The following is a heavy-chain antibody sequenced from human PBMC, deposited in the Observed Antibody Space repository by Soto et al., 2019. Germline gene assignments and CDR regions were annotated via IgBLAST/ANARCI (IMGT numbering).Heavy chain of an antibody. CDR3: ARGVATIDYYGMDV. D-gene: IGHD5-12*01. CDR1: GGSISSYY. CDR2: IYYSGST. Sequence: PSETLSLTCTVSGGSISSYYWSWIRQPPGKGLEWIGYIYYSGSTNYNPSLKSRITISVDTSKNQFSLKLSSVTAADTAVYYCARGVATIDYYGMDVWGQGTTVTVS. V-gene: IGHV4-59*01. J-gene: IGHJ6*02.